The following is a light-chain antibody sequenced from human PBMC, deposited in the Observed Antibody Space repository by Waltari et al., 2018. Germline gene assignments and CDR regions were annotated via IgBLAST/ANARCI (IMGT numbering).Light chain of an antibody. CDR3: QQVNSFRT. CDR1: QDISSY. V-gene: IGKV1-9*01. J-gene: IGKJ1*01. CDR2: AAS. Sequence: DIQLTQSQSFLSASVGDRVTITCRASQDISSYLAWYQQKPGKAPKLLIYAASTLQSGVPSRFSGSGSGTAFTLTISSLQPEDFATYYCQQVNSFRTFGQGTKVEIK.